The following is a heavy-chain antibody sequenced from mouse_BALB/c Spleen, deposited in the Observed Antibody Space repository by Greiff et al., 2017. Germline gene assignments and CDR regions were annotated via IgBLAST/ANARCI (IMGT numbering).Heavy chain of an antibody. CDR2: IDPENGDT. CDR1: GFNIKDYY. V-gene: IGHV14-4*02. J-gene: IGHJ3*01. D-gene: IGHD2-4*01. CDR3: NLYEYGERAWFAY. Sequence: EVQLVESGAELVRSGASVKLSCTASGFNIKDYYMHWVKQRPEQGLEWIGWIDPENGDTEYAPKFQGRATMTADTSYNTAYLQLSSLTSEDTAVYYCNLYEYGERAWFAYWGQGTLVTVSA.